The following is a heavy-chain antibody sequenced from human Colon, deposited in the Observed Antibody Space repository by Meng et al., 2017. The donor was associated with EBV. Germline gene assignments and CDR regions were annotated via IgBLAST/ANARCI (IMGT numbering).Heavy chain of an antibody. J-gene: IGHJ4*02. Sequence: QVQVVQSGAEVKKPGSSVKVSCKASGGTFGSSAISWVRQAPGQGLEWMGGINTIFGTIEVAQKFQDRVTITADESTSTPYMELSSLRSEDTAVYYCARVGGEICENLSGHCESPFDYWGQGTLVTVSS. D-gene: IGHD2-21*01. CDR2: INTIFGTI. V-gene: IGHV1-69*01. CDR1: GGTFGSSA. CDR3: ARVGGEICENLSGHCESPFDY.